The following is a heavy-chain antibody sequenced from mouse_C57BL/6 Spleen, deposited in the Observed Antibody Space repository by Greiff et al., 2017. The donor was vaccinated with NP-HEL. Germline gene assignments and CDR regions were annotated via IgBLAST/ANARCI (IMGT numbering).Heavy chain of an antibody. CDR1: GFSLTSYG. J-gene: IGHJ4*01. CDR3: ARARLLWYYAMDY. V-gene: IGHV2-2*01. CDR2: IWSGGST. D-gene: IGHD2-3*01. Sequence: QVHVKQSGPGLVQPSQSLSITCTVSGFSLTSYGVHWVRQSPGKGLEWLGVIWSGGSTDYNAAFISRLSISKDNSKSQVFFKMNSLQADDTAIYYCARARLLWYYAMDYWGQGTSVTVSS.